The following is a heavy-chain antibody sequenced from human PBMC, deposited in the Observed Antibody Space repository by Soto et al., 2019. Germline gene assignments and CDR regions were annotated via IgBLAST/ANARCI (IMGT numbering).Heavy chain of an antibody. J-gene: IGHJ6*02. V-gene: IGHV1-69*01. Sequence: QVQLVQSGAEVKKPGSSVKVSCKVSGGTFSSHSINWVRQAPGQGPEWMGGIIPIFGTENYGQKFQGRVTMTAHESTSTAYMELSSLTSEDTALYYCSTSVYCSTTRCYYYYGLDVWGQGTTVIVSS. CDR2: IIPIFGTE. CDR1: GGTFSSHS. CDR3: STSVYCSTTRCYYYYGLDV. D-gene: IGHD2-2*01.